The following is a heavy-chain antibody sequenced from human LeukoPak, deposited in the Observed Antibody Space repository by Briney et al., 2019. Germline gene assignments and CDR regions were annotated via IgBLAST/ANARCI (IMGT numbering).Heavy chain of an antibody. CDR2: ISGSGGRT. D-gene: IGHD1-7*01. Sequence: GGSLGLSCAASGFTFSTSAMNWVRQAPGKGLEWVSAISGSGGRTDYADSVKGRFTISRDNSKNTLYLQMNSLRVEDTAVYYCAEEGKTRNWNYYQAKPVYWGQGTLVTVSS. J-gene: IGHJ4*02. CDR3: AEEGKTRNWNYYQAKPVY. CDR1: GFTFSTSA. V-gene: IGHV3-23*01.